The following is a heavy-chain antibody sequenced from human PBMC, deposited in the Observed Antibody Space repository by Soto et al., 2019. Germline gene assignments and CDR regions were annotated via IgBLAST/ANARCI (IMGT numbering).Heavy chain of an antibody. CDR3: AKDQRIQLWFRPYSYGMDV. D-gene: IGHD5-18*01. CDR2: ISYDGSNK. CDR1: GFTFSSYG. Sequence: QVQLVESGGGGVQPGRSLRLSCAASGFTFSSYGMHWVRQAPGKGLEWVAVISYDGSNKYYADSVKGRFTISRDNSKNTLYLQMNSLRAEDTAVYYCAKDQRIQLWFRPYSYGMDVW. J-gene: IGHJ6*01. V-gene: IGHV3-30*18.